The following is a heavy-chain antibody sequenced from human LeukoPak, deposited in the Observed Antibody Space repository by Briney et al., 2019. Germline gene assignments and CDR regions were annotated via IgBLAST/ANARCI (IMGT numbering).Heavy chain of an antibody. D-gene: IGHD6-6*01. CDR3: ARILGVSDLKGFDH. CDR1: GFTFSDYY. J-gene: IGHJ4*02. Sequence: GGSPRLSCAASGFTFSDYYMSWIRQAPGKGLEWVSYISSSGSTIYYADSVKGGVTISRDNAKNSLYLKMNSLRAEDTAVYYCARILGVSDLKGFDHWGQGALVTVSS. V-gene: IGHV3-11*04. CDR2: ISSSGSTI.